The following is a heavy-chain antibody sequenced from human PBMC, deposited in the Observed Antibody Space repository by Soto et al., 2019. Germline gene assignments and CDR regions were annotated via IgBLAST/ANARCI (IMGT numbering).Heavy chain of an antibody. CDR3: PRDFKRNSPRLGPLKH. CDR1: GDSISSGDYY. J-gene: IGHJ1*01. Sequence: SETLSLICTVSGDSISSGDYYWSWIRQPPGKGLEWIGCIYYSGNTYYNPSLKRRFSISVDTSTNQFSLQLSSVIDEDTAVYYCPRDFKRNSPRLGPLKHWGLETLDTVSS. D-gene: IGHD6-19*01. V-gene: IGHV4-30-4*01. CDR2: IYYSGNT.